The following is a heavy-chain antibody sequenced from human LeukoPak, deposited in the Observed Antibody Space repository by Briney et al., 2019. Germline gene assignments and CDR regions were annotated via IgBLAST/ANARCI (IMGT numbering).Heavy chain of an antibody. Sequence: PGGSLRLSCAASGFTVSSNYMSWVRQAPGKGLEWVSVIYSGGSTYYADSVKGRFTISRHNSKSTLYLQMNSLRAEDTAVYYCARDTRGYYDGEYYYYGMDVWGQGTTVTVSS. CDR2: IYSGGST. CDR1: GFTVSSNY. CDR3: ARDTRGYYDGEYYYYGMDV. J-gene: IGHJ6*02. D-gene: IGHD3-22*01. V-gene: IGHV3-53*04.